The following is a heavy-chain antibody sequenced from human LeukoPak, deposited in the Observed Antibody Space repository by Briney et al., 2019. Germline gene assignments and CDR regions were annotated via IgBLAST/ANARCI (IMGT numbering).Heavy chain of an antibody. CDR2: VNICGGST. D-gene: IGHD3-22*01. J-gene: IGHJ5*02. CDR1: GSAFTSYF. V-gene: IGHV1-46*01. CDR3: AREGVAVCYDSSAYGNWFDP. Sequence: GASETLSCNSSGSAFTSYFMDWIRLGQAPGLERKGIVNICGGSTYYVQKYQSRVTITRDMSTCAIYMELNSLRSEATAFYCCAREGVAVCYDSSAYGNWFDPWGQKTLVSVP.